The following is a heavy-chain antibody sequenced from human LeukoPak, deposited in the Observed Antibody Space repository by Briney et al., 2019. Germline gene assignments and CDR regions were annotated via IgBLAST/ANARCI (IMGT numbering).Heavy chain of an antibody. CDR2: ISSNGGST. V-gene: IGHV3-64*01. J-gene: IGHJ4*02. CDR1: GFTFSSYA. CDR3: ARLDKTGIAVRDY. Sequence: GGSLRLSCAASGFTFSSYAMHWVRQAPGKGLEYVSAISSNGGSTYYANSVKGRFTISRDNSKNTLYLQMGSLRAEDMAVYYCARLDKTGIAVRDYWGQGTLVTVSS. D-gene: IGHD6-19*01.